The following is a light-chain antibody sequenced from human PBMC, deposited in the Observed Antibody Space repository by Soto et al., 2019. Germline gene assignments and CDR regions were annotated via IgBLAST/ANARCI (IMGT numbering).Light chain of an antibody. Sequence: QSVLTQPASVSGSPGQSITISCTGTSSDVGGYNYVSWYQHHPGKAPKLMINEVTNRPSGVSSRFSGSKSGNTASLTISGLQAEDEADYYCSSYTRSSTLHVIFGGGTKVTVL. CDR1: SSDVGGYNY. CDR3: SSYTRSSTLHVI. CDR2: EVT. J-gene: IGLJ2*01. V-gene: IGLV2-14*01.